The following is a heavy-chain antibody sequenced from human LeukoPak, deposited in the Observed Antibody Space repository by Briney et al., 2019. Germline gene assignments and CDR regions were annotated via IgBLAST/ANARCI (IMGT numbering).Heavy chain of an antibody. V-gene: IGHV4-59*01. J-gene: IGHJ3*02. D-gene: IGHD3-3*01. Sequence: SETLSLTCTVSGGSISSYYWSWIRQPPGKGLEWIGYIYYSGSTNYNPSLKSRVTISVDTSKNQFSLKLSSVTAADTAAYYCARESPYDFWSGYYETDAFDIWGQGTMVTVSS. CDR3: ARESPYDFWSGYYETDAFDI. CDR1: GGSISSYY. CDR2: IYYSGST.